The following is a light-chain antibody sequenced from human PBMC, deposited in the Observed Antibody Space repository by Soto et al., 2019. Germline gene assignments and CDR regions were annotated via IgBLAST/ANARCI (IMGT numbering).Light chain of an antibody. Sequence: QSVLTQPPSVSGAPGQRVTISCTGSSSNIGAGYDVHWYQQLPGTAPKLLIYGNSNRPSGVSDRFSGSKSGTSASLAITGRQVEDEADYYCQSYDSSLSVVVFGGGTKLTVL. J-gene: IGLJ2*01. CDR3: QSYDSSLSVVV. CDR1: SSNIGAGYD. CDR2: GNS. V-gene: IGLV1-40*01.